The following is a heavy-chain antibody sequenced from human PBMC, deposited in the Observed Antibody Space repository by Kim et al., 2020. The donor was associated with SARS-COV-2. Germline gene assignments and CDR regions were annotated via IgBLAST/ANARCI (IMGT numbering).Heavy chain of an antibody. V-gene: IGHV4-34*01. J-gene: IGHJ4*02. Sequence: SETLSLTCAVYGGSFSGYYWSWIRQPPGKGLEWIGEINHSGSTNYNPSLKSRVTISVDTSKNQFSLKLSSVTAADTAVYYCAGDCSSTSCYRWAFDYWGQGTLVTVSS. D-gene: IGHD2-2*02. CDR1: GGSFSGYY. CDR3: AGDCSSTSCYRWAFDY. CDR2: INHSGST.